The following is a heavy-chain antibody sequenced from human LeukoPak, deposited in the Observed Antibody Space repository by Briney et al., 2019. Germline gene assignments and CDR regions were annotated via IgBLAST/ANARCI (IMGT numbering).Heavy chain of an antibody. J-gene: IGHJ4*02. Sequence: PGGSLRLSCAASGFTFDDYAMHWVRQAPGKGLEWVSGISWNSGSIGYADSVKGRFTISRDNAKNSLYLQMNSLRAEDTALYYCAKDYYDSSGYNRAGFDYWGQGTLVTVSS. CDR2: ISWNSGSI. CDR1: GFTFDDYA. V-gene: IGHV3-9*01. D-gene: IGHD3-22*01. CDR3: AKDYYDSSGYNRAGFDY.